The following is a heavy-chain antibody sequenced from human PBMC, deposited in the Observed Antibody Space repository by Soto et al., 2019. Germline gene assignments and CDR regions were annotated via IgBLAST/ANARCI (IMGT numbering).Heavy chain of an antibody. CDR2: IKSQTDGGTT. Sequence: EVRLVESRGGLVKPGGSLRLSCTASGFTCNDAWMTRIRQAPGKGLEWVGRIKSQTDGGTTDYAAPVKGRFIISRDDSKSTFYLQMNSLKTEDTAVYYCTTFYYDNEDYWGQGTLVTVSS. D-gene: IGHD3-22*01. V-gene: IGHV3-15*01. CDR1: GFTCNDAW. CDR3: TTFYYDNEDY. J-gene: IGHJ4*02.